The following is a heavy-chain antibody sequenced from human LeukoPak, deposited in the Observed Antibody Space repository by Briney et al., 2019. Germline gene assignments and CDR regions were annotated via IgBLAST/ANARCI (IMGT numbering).Heavy chain of an antibody. J-gene: IGHJ4*02. CDR3: ATTAYYDSSGYEFFY. CDR1: GYSFTSYW. D-gene: IGHD3-22*01. Sequence: GESLKISCKGSGYSFTSYWNGWVRQMPGKGVEWRVIIYPGDSDTRYSPSFQGQVTISADKSISTAYLQWSSLKASDTAMYYCATTAYYDSSGYEFFYWGQGTLVTVSS. V-gene: IGHV5-51*01. CDR2: IYPGDSDT.